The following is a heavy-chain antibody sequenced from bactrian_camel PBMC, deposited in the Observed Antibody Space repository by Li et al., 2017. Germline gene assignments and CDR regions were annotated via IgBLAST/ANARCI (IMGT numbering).Heavy chain of an antibody. Sequence: QVQLVESGGGLVQPGGSLRLSCAGSGFTFSSTSMNWVRQVPGKGLEWVSGISTDGGYAVYADSVKGRFTISQDNAKNTVYLQMNSLKPEDTAMYYCNTRTTVVGGIVRCSSRNYWGQGTQVTVS. J-gene: IGHJ4*01. D-gene: IGHD6*01. V-gene: IGHV3S25*01. CDR3: NTRTTVVGGIVRCSSRNY. CDR1: GFTFSSTS. CDR2: ISTDGGYA.